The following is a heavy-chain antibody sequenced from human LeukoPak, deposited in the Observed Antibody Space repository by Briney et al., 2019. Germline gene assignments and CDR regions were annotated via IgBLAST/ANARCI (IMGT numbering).Heavy chain of an antibody. D-gene: IGHD5-12*01. CDR1: GFTFSSYG. J-gene: IGHJ4*02. CDR3: AKATVSGYGNFDS. Sequence: GGSLRLSCGASGFTFSSYGMSWVRQAPGKGLKWVPTISGSGATTYYADSVRGRFTISRDNSKDTLYLPMNSLRAEDTAVYYCAKATVSGYGNFDSWGQGTLVTVSS. CDR2: ISGSGATT. V-gene: IGHV3-23*01.